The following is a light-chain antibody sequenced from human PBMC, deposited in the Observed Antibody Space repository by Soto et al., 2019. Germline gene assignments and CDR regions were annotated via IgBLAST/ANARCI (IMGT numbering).Light chain of an antibody. CDR3: KSYTSASTYV. J-gene: IGLJ1*01. Sequence: QSALAQPASVSGSPVRSITISCTGTGSDIGTYNYVSWYQHHPGKAPKFIIYDVTNRPSGVSDRFSGSKSGNTASLTISGLQAEDEADYFCKSYTSASTYVFGTGTKVTVL. CDR1: GSDIGTYNY. CDR2: DVT. V-gene: IGLV2-14*03.